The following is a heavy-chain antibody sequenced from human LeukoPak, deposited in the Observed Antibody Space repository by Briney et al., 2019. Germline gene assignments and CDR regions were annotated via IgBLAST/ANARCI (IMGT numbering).Heavy chain of an antibody. D-gene: IGHD4-11*01. J-gene: IGHJ3*01. CDR3: ANEYSKGDV. V-gene: IGHV3-23*01. CDR1: GFTFSSYA. Sequence: GGSLGLSCAASGFTFSSYAMSWVRQAPGKGLECVSSISGSGTSTYYADSVKGRFTSSRDNSKNTLYLQMNSLRAEDTAIYYCANEYSKGDVWGQGTTVTVSS. CDR2: ISGSGTST.